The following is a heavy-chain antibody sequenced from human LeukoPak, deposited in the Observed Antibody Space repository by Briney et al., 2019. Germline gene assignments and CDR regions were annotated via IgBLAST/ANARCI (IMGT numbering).Heavy chain of an antibody. J-gene: IGHJ6*03. Sequence: SVKVSCKASGGTFSSYAISWVRQAPGQGLEWMGRIIPIFGTANYAQKFQGRVTITADESTSTAYMELSSLRSEDTAVYYCARDRRSSWLRPYYYYYMDVWGKGTTVTVSS. CDR1: GGTFSSYA. CDR2: IIPIFGTA. CDR3: ARDRRSSWLRPYYYYYMDV. V-gene: IGHV1-69*13. D-gene: IGHD6-13*01.